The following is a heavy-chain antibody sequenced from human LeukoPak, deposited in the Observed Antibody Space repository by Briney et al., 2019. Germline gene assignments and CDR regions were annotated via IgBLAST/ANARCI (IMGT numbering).Heavy chain of an antibody. CDR3: ARNNGMDV. Sequence: GGSLRLSCAASGFTFTDYWMSWVRQAPGKGPEWVANMNKDGSEKYYVDSVKGRFTISRDTAKNSLYLQMNSLRAEDTALYYCARNNGMDVWGQGTTVIVSS. CDR2: MNKDGSEK. D-gene: IGHD1/OR15-1a*01. J-gene: IGHJ6*02. V-gene: IGHV3-7*03. CDR1: GFTFTDYW.